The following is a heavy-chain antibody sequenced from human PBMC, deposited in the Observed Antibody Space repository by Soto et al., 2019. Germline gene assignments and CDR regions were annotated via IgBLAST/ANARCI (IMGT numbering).Heavy chain of an antibody. CDR3: ARVYNSSSWSFDY. CDR1: GGSFSGYY. D-gene: IGHD6-13*01. J-gene: IGHJ4*02. CDR2: INHSGST. Sequence: QVQLQQWGAGLLKPSETLSLTCAVYGGSFSGYYWSWIRQPPGKGLEWIGEINHSGSTNYNPSLKSRVTISVDTSKNQFSLKLSSVTAADTAVYYCARVYNSSSWSFDYWGQGTLVTVSS. V-gene: IGHV4-34*01.